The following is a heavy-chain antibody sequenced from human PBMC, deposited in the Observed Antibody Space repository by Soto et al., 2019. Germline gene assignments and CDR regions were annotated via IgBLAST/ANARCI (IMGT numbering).Heavy chain of an antibody. J-gene: IGHJ6*02. V-gene: IGHV3-30*18. D-gene: IGHD2-2*01. CDR2: ISYDGSNK. Sequence: GGSLRLSCAASGFTFSSYGMHWVRQAPGKGLEWVAVISYDGSNKYYADSVKGRFTISRDNSKNTLYLQMNSLRAEDTAVYYCAKVQYQRAYYYYGMDVWGQGTTVTVS. CDR3: AKVQYQRAYYYYGMDV. CDR1: GFTFSSYG.